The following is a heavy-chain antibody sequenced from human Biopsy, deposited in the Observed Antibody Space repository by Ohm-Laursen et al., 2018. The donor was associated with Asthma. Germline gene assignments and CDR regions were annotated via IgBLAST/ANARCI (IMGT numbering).Heavy chain of an antibody. Sequence: ASVKVSCKASGYPFTDYYVHWVRQAPGQGLEWMGRIDPNSGGTNYAQKFLGRVTMTRDTSVNTAFMVLSRLRSDDTAVYYCARIKIRIDAGTDRYFDLWGRGTLVTVSS. V-gene: IGHV1-2*06. CDR1: GYPFTDYY. CDR2: IDPNSGGT. J-gene: IGHJ2*01. CDR3: ARIKIRIDAGTDRYFDL. D-gene: IGHD3-16*01.